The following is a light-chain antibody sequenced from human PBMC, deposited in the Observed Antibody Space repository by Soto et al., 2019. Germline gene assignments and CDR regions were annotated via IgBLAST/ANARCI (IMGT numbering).Light chain of an antibody. CDR2: AAS. CDR1: QSISTY. CDR3: QQSYSALRT. J-gene: IGKJ1*01. Sequence: DIQMTQSPTSLSASVGDRVTISCRASQSISTYLSWYQQKPGKAPKLLIYAASDLQSGVPPRFSGSGSGTDFTLTISSLQPADFATYYCQQSYSALRTFGQGTKVDI. V-gene: IGKV1-39*01.